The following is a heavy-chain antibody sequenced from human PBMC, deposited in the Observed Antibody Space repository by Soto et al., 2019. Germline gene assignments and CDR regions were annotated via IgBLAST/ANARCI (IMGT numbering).Heavy chain of an antibody. V-gene: IGHV2-5*02. CDR1: GFSLSTSGVG. CDR3: AHSLFDWLFGMGWFDP. D-gene: IGHD3-9*01. CDR2: IYWDDDK. J-gene: IGHJ5*02. Sequence: QITLKESGPTLVKPTQTLTLTCTFSGFSLSTSGVGVGWILQPPGKALEWLALIYWDDDKRYSPSLKSRLTTTKEASKNHVVLTMTDMDPVDTVTYYCAHSLFDWLFGMGWFDPWGQGTLVTVSS.